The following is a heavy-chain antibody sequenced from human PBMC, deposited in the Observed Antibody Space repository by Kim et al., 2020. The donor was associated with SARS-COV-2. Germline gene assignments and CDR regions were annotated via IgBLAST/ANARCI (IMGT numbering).Heavy chain of an antibody. CDR1: GYTFTSYD. J-gene: IGHJ6*02. D-gene: IGHD6-13*01. Sequence: ASVKVSCKASGYTFTSYDINWVRQATGQGLEWMGGMNPNSGNTGYAQKFQGRVTMTRNTSISTAYMELSSLRSEDTAVYYCARGIAAADPYYYYGMDVWGQGTKVTVSS. CDR2: MNPNSGNT. V-gene: IGHV1-8*01. CDR3: ARGIAAADPYYYYGMDV.